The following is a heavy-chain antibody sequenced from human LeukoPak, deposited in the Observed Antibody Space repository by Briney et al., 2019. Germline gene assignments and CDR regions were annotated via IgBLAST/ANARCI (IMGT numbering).Heavy chain of an antibody. V-gene: IGHV1-18*01. CDR3: ARDPVLIMVNTPLDY. CDR1: GYTFSNYG. CDR2: ISGNKGNT. J-gene: IGHJ4*02. Sequence: ASVKVSCKASGYTFSNYGISWVRQAPGQGLAWMGWISGNKGNTNYAQKFQGRVTMTTDTSTSTVYMELRSLRSDDTAVYYCARDPVLIMVNTPLDYWGQGTLVTVSS. D-gene: IGHD2-8*01.